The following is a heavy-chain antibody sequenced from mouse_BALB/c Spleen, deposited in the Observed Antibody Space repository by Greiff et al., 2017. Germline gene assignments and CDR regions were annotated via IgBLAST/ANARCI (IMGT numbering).Heavy chain of an antibody. CDR1: GYTFTSYW. CDR3: ARDTTVVARAFDY. J-gene: IGHJ2*01. Sequence: LQQPGSELVRPGASVKLSCKASGYTFTSYWMHWVKQRPGQGLEWIGNIYPGSGSTNYDEKFKSKATLTVDKSSSTAYMHLSSLTSEDSAVYYCARDTTVVARAFDYWGQGTTLTVSS. D-gene: IGHD1-1*01. CDR2: IYPGSGST. V-gene: IGHV1S22*01.